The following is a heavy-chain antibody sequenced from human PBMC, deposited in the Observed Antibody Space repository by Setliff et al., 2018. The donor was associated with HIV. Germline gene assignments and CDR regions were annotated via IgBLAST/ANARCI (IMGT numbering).Heavy chain of an antibody. CDR3: TRKLAPGHGMDV. V-gene: IGHV3-7*01. J-gene: IGHJ6*02. D-gene: IGHD3-3*02. CDR1: GFTFSTYW. CDR2: IDQDGSEK. Sequence: GGSLRLSCAASGFTFSTYWMIWVRQAPGKGLEWVANIDQDGSEKNYVDSVKGRFTISRDNAKNSLYLQMDSLRVEDTTVYYCTRKLAPGHGMDVWGQGTTVTVSS.